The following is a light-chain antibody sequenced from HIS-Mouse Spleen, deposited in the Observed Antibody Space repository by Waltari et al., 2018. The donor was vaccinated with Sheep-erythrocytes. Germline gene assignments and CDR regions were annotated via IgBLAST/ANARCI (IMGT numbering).Light chain of an antibody. J-gene: IGLJ2*01. CDR2: EES. V-gene: IGLV3-10*01. Sequence: SYELTQPPSVSVSPGQTARITCSGDALPNKYAYWYQQKSGQAPVLVIYEESKRPSGSPEGFSGSSSGTMATLTISGAQVEDEADYYCYSTDSSGNHRVFGGGTKLTVL. CDR3: YSTDSSGNHRV. CDR1: ALPNKY.